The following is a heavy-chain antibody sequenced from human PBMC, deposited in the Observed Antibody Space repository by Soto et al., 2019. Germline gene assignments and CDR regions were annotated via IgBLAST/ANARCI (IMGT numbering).Heavy chain of an antibody. D-gene: IGHD4-17*01. CDR2: ISAYNGNT. CDR3: ASKMTTVSDGSTGQAFDI. Sequence: QVQLVQSGAEVKKPGASVKVSCKASGYTFTGYGISWVRQAPGQGLEWMGWISAYNGNTNYAQKLQGRVTMTTDTSTSTAYMELRSLRSDDTAVYYCASKMTTVSDGSTGQAFDIWGQGTMVTVSS. J-gene: IGHJ3*02. CDR1: GYTFTGYG. V-gene: IGHV1-18*01.